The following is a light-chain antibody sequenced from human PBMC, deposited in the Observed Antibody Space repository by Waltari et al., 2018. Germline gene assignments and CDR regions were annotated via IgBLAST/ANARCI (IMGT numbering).Light chain of an antibody. CDR1: SSNIGRHY. Sequence: QSVLTQPPSASGTPGQRVTISCSGSSSNIGRHYVYWYQQLPGTAPKLLIYRNNQRPAGVPDRFSGSKSGTSASLAISGLRAEDEADYYCAASDDSRSGLFGGGTKLTVL. CDR3: AASDDSRSGL. CDR2: RNN. V-gene: IGLV1-47*01. J-gene: IGLJ2*01.